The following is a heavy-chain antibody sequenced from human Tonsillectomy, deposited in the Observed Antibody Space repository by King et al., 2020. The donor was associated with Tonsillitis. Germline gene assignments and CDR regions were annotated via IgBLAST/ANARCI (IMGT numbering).Heavy chain of an antibody. CDR1: GFTFSSYA. D-gene: IGHD2-21*02. J-gene: IGHJ4*02. CDR2: ISGSGCST. Sequence: VQLVESGGGLVQPGGSLRLSCAASGFTFSSYAMSWVRQAPGKGLEWVSVISGSGCSTFYADSVKGRFTISRDNSKNTLYLQMNSLRAEDTAVYYCAKLGGVVVTAIGYWGQGTLVTVSS. V-gene: IGHV3-23*04. CDR3: AKLGGVVVTAIGY.